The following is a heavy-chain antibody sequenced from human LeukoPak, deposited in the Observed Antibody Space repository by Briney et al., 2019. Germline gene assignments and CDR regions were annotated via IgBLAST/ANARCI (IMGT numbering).Heavy chain of an antibody. D-gene: IGHD3-3*01. CDR1: GYSMRSGYY. Sequence: SETLSLTCTVSGYSMRSGYYWGWIRQPPGKGLEWIGSTYHSGSTNYNPSLKSRVTISVDTSKNQFSLKLNSVTAADTAVYYCARAPHGETGFGVVLYWLDPWGQGTLVTVFS. CDR3: ARAPHGETGFGVVLYWLDP. V-gene: IGHV4-38-2*02. J-gene: IGHJ5*02. CDR2: TYHSGST.